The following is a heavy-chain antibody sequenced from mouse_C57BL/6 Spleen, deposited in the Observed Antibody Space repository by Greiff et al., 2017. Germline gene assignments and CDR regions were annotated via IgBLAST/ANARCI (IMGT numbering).Heavy chain of an antibody. D-gene: IGHD2-5*01. CDR3: ARDSNFYAMDY. CDR2: IPPNSGST. CDR1: GYTFTSYW. Sequence: QVQLQQPGAELVKPGASVKLSCKASGYTFTSYWMHWVKQRPGQGLEWIGMIPPNSGSTNYNEKFKSKATLTVDKSSSTAYMQLSSLTSEDSAVYYCARDSNFYAMDYWGQGTSVTVSS. V-gene: IGHV1-64*01. J-gene: IGHJ4*01.